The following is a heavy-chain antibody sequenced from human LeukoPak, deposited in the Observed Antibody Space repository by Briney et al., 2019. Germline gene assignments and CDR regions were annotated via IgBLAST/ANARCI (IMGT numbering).Heavy chain of an antibody. CDR1: GFTFSSYG. CDR2: ISSSSSYI. J-gene: IGHJ5*02. D-gene: IGHD3-3*01. CDR3: ASPPYCDFYS. Sequence: GGSLRLSCAASGFTFSSYGMNWVRQAPGKGLEWVSSISSSSSYIYYADSVKGRFTIPRDNAKNSLYLQMNSLRAEDTAVYYCASPPYCDFYSWGQGTLVTVSS. V-gene: IGHV3-21*01.